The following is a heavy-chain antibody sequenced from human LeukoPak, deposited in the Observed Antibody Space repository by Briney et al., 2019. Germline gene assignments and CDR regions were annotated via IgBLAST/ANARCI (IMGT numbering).Heavy chain of an antibody. CDR1: GSRFTSYW. CDR2: IYPGDSDT. CDR3: ARHQGTSSWVDY. Sequence: GGSLEISCKGSGSRFTSYWIGWVRQMPGKGLEGMGIIYPGDSDTRYSPSFQGQVTISANKSISTAYLQWSSLKASDTAMYYCARHQGTSSWVDYWGQGTLATVSS. J-gene: IGHJ4*02. V-gene: IGHV5-51*01. D-gene: IGHD6-13*01.